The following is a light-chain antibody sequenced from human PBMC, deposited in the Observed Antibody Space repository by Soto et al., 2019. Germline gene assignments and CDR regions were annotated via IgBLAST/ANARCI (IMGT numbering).Light chain of an antibody. CDR2: DAS. V-gene: IGKV3-11*01. CDR1: QSVSSY. J-gene: IGKJ1*01. CDR3: QQRRTFPPP. Sequence: IVLTQSPATLSLSPGERATLSCRASQSVSSYLAWYQQKPGQAPRLLIYDASNRATGIPARFSGSGSGTDFTLTISSLEPEDFAFYYCQQRRTFPPPFGQGPKSDIK.